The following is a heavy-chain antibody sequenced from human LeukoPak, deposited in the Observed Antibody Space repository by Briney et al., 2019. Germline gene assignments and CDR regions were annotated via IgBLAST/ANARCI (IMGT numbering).Heavy chain of an antibody. CDR3: VKGGYSSSWYYFDY. J-gene: IGHJ4*02. D-gene: IGHD6-13*01. CDR1: GFTFSSYA. CDR2: ISSNGGST. V-gene: IGHV3-64D*09. Sequence: PGGSLRLSCSASGFTFSSYAMHWVRQAPGKGLEYVSAISSNGGSTYYADSVKSRFTNSRDNTKNTLYLQMSSLRAEDTAVYYCVKGGYSSSWYYFDYWGQGTLVTVSS.